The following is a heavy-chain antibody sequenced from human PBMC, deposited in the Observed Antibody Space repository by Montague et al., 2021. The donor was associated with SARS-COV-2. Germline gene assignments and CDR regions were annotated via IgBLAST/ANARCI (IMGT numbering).Heavy chain of an antibody. CDR3: AMLYGGGGGRGY. CDR2: IGST. J-gene: IGHJ4*02. CDR1: GGSISSGGYS. D-gene: IGHD4-23*01. V-gene: IGHV4-61*08. Sequence: SETLSLTCAVSGGSISSGGYSWSWIRQSPGKGLEWIGQIGSTNYNPSLESRISTSVDTSKSQFSLNLASVTAADSAIYYCAMLYGGGGGRGYWGQGTLVTVSS.